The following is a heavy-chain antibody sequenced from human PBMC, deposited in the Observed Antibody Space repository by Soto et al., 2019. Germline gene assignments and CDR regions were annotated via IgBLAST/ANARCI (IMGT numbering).Heavy chain of an antibody. J-gene: IGHJ6*02. CDR2: IYSGGST. V-gene: IGHV3-66*01. D-gene: IGHD3-9*01. CDR1: GCTVSSNY. Sequence: PGGSLRLSCAASGCTVSSNYMSWVRPATGKGLEWVSVIYSGGSTYYADSVKGRFTISRDNSKNTLYLQMNSLRAEDTAVYYCAGGGILYYDMPHGIDVWGQGTKVTVSS. CDR3: AGGGILYYDMPHGIDV.